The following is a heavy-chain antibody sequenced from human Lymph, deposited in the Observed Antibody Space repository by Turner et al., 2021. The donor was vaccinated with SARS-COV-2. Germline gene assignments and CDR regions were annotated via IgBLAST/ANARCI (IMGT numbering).Heavy chain of an antibody. V-gene: IGHV3-33*01. CDR3: AREGYFYDTSRAFDI. D-gene: IGHD3-22*01. CDR1: GFTFSNYG. CDR2: IWYDGSNK. Sequence: QVQLVESGGGVVQPGRSLRPSCAASGFTFSNYGIHWVRQAPGKGLEWVAVIWYDGSNKYYADSVKGRFTISRDNSKNTLYLQMNSLRAEDTAVYYCAREGYFYDTSRAFDIWGQGTMVTVSS. J-gene: IGHJ3*02.